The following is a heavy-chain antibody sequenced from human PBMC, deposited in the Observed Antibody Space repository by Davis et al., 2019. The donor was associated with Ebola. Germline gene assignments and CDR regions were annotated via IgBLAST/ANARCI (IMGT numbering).Heavy chain of an antibody. CDR1: GFPLSNAW. CDR3: SAYYNGKGDI. D-gene: IGHD3-10*01. J-gene: IGHJ4*02. V-gene: IGHV3-15*01. CDR2: LHTASGHETK. Sequence: PGGSLRLSCAASGFPLSNAWMTWVRQAPGKGLEWVGRLHTASGHETKEYSAPVEGRFTISRDISKNLFYLQMNSLKTEDTAVYYCSAYYNGKGDIWGQGTLVTVSS.